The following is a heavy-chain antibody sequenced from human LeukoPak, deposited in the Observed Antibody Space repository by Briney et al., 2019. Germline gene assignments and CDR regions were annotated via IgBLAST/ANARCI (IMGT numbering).Heavy chain of an antibody. CDR3: ARDRYCTSTSCYPDAFDI. V-gene: IGHV4-34*01. D-gene: IGHD2-2*01. Sequence: SETLSLTCAVFGGSFSDYYWSWIRQPPGKGLEWIGEINHRGNTNYNPSLKSRVTISVDTSKNQFSLKLSSLTAADTAVYCCARDRYCTSTSCYPDAFDIWGQGTMVTVSS. CDR1: GGSFSDYY. CDR2: INHRGNT. J-gene: IGHJ3*02.